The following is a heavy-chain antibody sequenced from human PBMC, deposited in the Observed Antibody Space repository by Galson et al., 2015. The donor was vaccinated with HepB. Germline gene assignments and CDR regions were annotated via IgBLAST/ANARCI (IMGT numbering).Heavy chain of an antibody. Sequence: SLRLSCAASGFIFDDYAMHWVRQGPGKGLEWVSGITRNSGNIGYADSVKGRFTISRDNARNFLYLQMNSLRAEDTALYYCAKDAGNYYPVAFDSWGRGTLVSVSS. V-gene: IGHV3-9*01. D-gene: IGHD3-10*01. CDR1: GFIFDDYA. J-gene: IGHJ4*02. CDR3: AKDAGNYYPVAFDS. CDR2: ITRNSGNI.